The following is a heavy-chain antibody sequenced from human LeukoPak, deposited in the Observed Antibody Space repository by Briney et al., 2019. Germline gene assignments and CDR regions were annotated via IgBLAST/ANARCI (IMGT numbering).Heavy chain of an antibody. J-gene: IGHJ6*03. Sequence: PSETLSLTCAVYGGSFSGYYWSWIRQPPGKGLEWIGEINHSGSTNYNPSLKSRVTISVDTSKNPFSLNMTSLTAGDRAVFYSASCYYVAEGYYYMDVWGKGTTVTVSS. CDR3: ASCYYVAEGYYYMDV. V-gene: IGHV4-34*01. CDR1: GGSFSGYY. CDR2: INHSGST. D-gene: IGHD3-10*02.